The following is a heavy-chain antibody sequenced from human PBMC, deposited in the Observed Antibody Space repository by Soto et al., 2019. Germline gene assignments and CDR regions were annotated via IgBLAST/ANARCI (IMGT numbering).Heavy chain of an antibody. CDR2: IYPGDSDT. Sequence: GASLKISCKGSGYSFTTNWIGWVRQMPGKGLEWMGVIYPGDSDTRYSPSFQGQVAISADKSIHTAYLQWSSLKASDTAMYYCARHSGVAEDGTDWGQGTLVTVSS. CDR1: GYSFTTNW. J-gene: IGHJ1*01. CDR3: ARHSGVAEDGTD. V-gene: IGHV5-51*01. D-gene: IGHD6-13*01.